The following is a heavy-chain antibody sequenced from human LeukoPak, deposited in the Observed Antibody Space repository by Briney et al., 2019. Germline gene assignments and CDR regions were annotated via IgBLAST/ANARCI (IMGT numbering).Heavy chain of an antibody. CDR3: ARDITIFGVVTSYYGMDV. CDR1: GFTFSSYG. D-gene: IGHD3-3*01. Sequence: GGSLRLSCAASGFTFSSYGMHWVRQAPGKGLEWVANIKQDGSEKYYVDSVKGRFTISRDNAKNSLYLQMNSLRAEDTAVYYCARDITIFGVVTSYYGMDVWGQGTTVTVSS. V-gene: IGHV3-7*01. CDR2: IKQDGSEK. J-gene: IGHJ6*02.